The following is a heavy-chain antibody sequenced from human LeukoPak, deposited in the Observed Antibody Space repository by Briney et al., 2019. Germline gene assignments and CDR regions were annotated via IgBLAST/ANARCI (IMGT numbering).Heavy chain of an antibody. J-gene: IGHJ1*01. CDR1: GFTFSSYD. CDR3: AKDRG. V-gene: IGHV3-30*02. Sequence: GGSLRHSCAATGFTFSSYDMHWVRKATGKRVEVVAFIRYYGSNKYYAVSAKGRFTIYRENSKNTLYLQMNSLRAAETAVYYCAKDRGWGQGTLVTVSS. CDR2: IRYYGSNK.